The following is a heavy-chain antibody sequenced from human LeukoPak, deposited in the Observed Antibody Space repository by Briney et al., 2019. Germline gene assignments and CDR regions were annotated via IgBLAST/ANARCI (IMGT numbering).Heavy chain of an antibody. CDR1: GFTFSGHG. Sequence: GGSLRLSCAASGFTFSGHGSHWVRQAPGKGLEWVAAISYDGSNKYYADSVKGRFTISRDNSKNTLYLQMNSLRAEDTAVYYCAKTEYQLLSRGYFQHWGQGTLVTVSS. J-gene: IGHJ1*01. CDR3: AKTEYQLLSRGYFQH. CDR2: ISYDGSNK. D-gene: IGHD2-2*01. V-gene: IGHV3-30*18.